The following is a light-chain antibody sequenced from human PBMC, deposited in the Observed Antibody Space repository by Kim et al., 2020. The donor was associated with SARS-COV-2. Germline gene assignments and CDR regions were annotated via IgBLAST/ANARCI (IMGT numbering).Light chain of an antibody. CDR3: QHYSRVPYT. CDR2: LAS. V-gene: IGKV1-5*03. CDR1: ENIGTW. J-gene: IGKJ2*01. Sequence: ASVGDRVTITCRASENIGTWLAWYQQKPGRAPSLLIYLASTLESGVPSRFSGTGSGTEFYLIITSLQPDDFATYYCQHYSRVPYTFGQGTKLEIK.